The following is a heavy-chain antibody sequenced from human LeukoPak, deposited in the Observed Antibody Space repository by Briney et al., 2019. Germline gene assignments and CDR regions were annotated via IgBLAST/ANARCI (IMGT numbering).Heavy chain of an antibody. CDR2: IRYDGSNK. Sequence: PGGSLRLSCAASGFTFSSYGMHWVRQAPGKGLEWVAFIRYDGSNKYYADSVKGRFTISRDNSKNTLYLQMNSLRAEDTAVYYCAKTYYYDSSGYEWGQGTLVTVSS. D-gene: IGHD3-22*01. CDR3: AKTYYYDSSGYE. CDR1: GFTFSSYG. J-gene: IGHJ4*02. V-gene: IGHV3-30*02.